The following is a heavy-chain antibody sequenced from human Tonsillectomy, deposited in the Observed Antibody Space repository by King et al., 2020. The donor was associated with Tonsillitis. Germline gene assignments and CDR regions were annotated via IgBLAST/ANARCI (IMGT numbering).Heavy chain of an antibody. D-gene: IGHD3-10*01. V-gene: IGHV4-31*03. Sequence: VQLQESGPGLVKPSQTLSLTCTVSGGTISTGGWNWSGIRQPPGNVLEWIWNVYYRWRTYYNPSPKGRVAMSVDTSKNQFSLKLSSVTAADTAIYYCARDVRRYYTSGERSSYYYMDVWGKGTTVTVSS. CDR3: ARDVRRYYTSGERSSYYYMDV. CDR1: GGTISTGGWN. J-gene: IGHJ6*03. CDR2: VYYRWRT.